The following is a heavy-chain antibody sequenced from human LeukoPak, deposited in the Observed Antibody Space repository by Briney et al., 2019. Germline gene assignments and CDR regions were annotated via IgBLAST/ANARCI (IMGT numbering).Heavy chain of an antibody. CDR3: ARGPLLLFGSKQLAGSWWFDP. CDR1: GGSISSGGYY. J-gene: IGHJ5*02. CDR2: IYYSGST. V-gene: IGHV4-31*03. Sequence: SQTLSLTCTVSGGSISSGGYYWSWIRQHPGKGLESIGYIYYSGSTYYNPSLKSRVTISVDTSKNQFSLKLSSVTAADTAVYYCARGPLLLFGSKQLAGSWWFDPWGQGTLVTVSS. D-gene: IGHD1-1*01.